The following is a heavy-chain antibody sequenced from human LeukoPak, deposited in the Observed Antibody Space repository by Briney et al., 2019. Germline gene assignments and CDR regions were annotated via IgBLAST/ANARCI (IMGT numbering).Heavy chain of an antibody. Sequence: HPGGSLRLSCAASGFTFTNYAMSWVRQAPGKGLEWVSAISGGGSTTYSADSVKGRFTITRDNSKNTLYLQMNSLRAEDTAVYYCAKVTSGSPYSGYFDYWGQGTLVTVSS. V-gene: IGHV3-23*01. CDR3: AKVTSGSPYSGYFDY. D-gene: IGHD1-26*01. CDR2: ISGGGSTT. J-gene: IGHJ4*02. CDR1: GFTFTNYA.